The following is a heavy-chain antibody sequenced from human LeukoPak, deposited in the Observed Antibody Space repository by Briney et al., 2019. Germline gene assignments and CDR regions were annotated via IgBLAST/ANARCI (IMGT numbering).Heavy chain of an antibody. CDR3: ATASITMVRGVIYHYYYMDV. CDR2: IYYSGST. V-gene: IGHV4-39*07. D-gene: IGHD3-10*01. Sequence: SETLSLTCTVSGGSISSSSYYWGWIRQPPGKGLEWIGSIYYSGSTYYNPSLKSRVTISVDTSKNQFSLKLSSVTAEDTAVYYCATASITMVRGVIYHYYYMDVWGKGTTVTVSS. CDR1: GGSISSSSYY. J-gene: IGHJ6*03.